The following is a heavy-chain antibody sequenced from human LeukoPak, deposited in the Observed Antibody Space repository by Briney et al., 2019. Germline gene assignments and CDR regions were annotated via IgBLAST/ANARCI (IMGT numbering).Heavy chain of an antibody. CDR2: IYYSGST. CDR3: ASRDGYNGSFDY. D-gene: IGHD5-24*01. J-gene: IGHJ4*02. V-gene: IGHV4-59*01. Sequence: TETLSLTCTVSGGSISSYYWSWIRQPPGKGLEWIGYIYYSGSTNYNPSLKSRVTISVDTSKNQFSLKLSSVTAADTAVYYCASRDGYNGSFDYWGQGTLVTVSS. CDR1: GGSISSYY.